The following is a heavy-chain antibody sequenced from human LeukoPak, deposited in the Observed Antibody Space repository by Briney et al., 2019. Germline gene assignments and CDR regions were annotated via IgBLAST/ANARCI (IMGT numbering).Heavy chain of an antibody. CDR3: ARAHSSSSGSFDY. J-gene: IGHJ4*02. D-gene: IGHD6-13*01. Sequence: ASVKVSCKXSGYTFTSYDINWVRQATGQGLEWMGWMNPNSGNTGYAQKFQGRVTITRNTSLSTAYMELSSLRSEDTAVYYCARAHSSSSGSFDYWGQGTLVTVSS. CDR2: MNPNSGNT. CDR1: GYTFTSYD. V-gene: IGHV1-8*03.